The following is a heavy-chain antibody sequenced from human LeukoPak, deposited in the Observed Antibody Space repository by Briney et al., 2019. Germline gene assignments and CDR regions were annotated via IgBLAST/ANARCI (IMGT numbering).Heavy chain of an antibody. D-gene: IGHD2-15*01. J-gene: IGHJ6*03. Sequence: SQTLSLTCAISGDSVSSNSAAWNWIRQSPSRGLEWLGRTYYRSKWFFNYEVSVRSRITINPDTSKNQFSLQLNSVTPEDTAVYYCARYGYCSGGSCSTQYYYYYYYMDVWGKGTTVTVSS. CDR1: GDSVSSNSAA. CDR3: ARYGYCSGGSCSTQYYYYYYYMDV. V-gene: IGHV6-1*01. CDR2: TYYRSKWFF.